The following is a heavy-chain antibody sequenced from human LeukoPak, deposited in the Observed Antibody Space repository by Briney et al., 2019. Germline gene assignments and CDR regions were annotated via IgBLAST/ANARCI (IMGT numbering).Heavy chain of an antibody. D-gene: IGHD6-6*01. Sequence: GASVKVSCKSSGYTFTSYDINWVRQATGQGLEWMGWMNPNSGNTGYAQKFQGRVTITRNTSISTAYMELSSLRSEDTAVYYCARVGDSSSVLFDYWGQGTLVTVSS. V-gene: IGHV1-8*03. CDR3: ARVGDSSSVLFDY. CDR1: GYTFTSYD. CDR2: MNPNSGNT. J-gene: IGHJ4*02.